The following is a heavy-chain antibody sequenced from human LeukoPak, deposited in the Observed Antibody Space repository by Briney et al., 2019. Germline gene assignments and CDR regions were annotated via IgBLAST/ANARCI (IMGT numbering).Heavy chain of an antibody. V-gene: IGHV4-59*08. CDR3: ARAVSGRFDY. CDR2: IYYSGST. J-gene: IGHJ4*02. D-gene: IGHD6-19*01. CDR1: GGSMSPYH. Sequence: PSETLPLTCTVSGGSMSPYHWSGIRQPPGKGLEWTGYIYYSGSTNYNPSLKSRVTISVDTSKNQFSLKLSSVTAADTAMYYCARAVSGRFDYWGQGTLVTVSS.